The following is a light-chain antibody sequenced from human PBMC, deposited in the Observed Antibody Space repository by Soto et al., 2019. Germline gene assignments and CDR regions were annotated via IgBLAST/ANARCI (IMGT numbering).Light chain of an antibody. CDR3: SSYTSSSTLLYV. V-gene: IGLV2-14*01. CDR2: DVS. Sequence: SALTQPASVSGSPGQSITISCTGTSSDVGGYNYVSWYQQHPGKAPKLMIYDVSNRPSGVSNRFSGSKSGNTASLTLSGLQAEDEADYYCSSYTSSSTLLYVFGTGTKVTVL. J-gene: IGLJ1*01. CDR1: SSDVGGYNY.